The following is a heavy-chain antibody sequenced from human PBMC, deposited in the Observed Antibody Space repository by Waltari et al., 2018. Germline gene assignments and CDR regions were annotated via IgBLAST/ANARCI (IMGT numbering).Heavy chain of an antibody. CDR2: IYYSGST. J-gene: IGHJ4*02. V-gene: IGHV4-39*01. Sequence: QLQLQESGPGLVKPSETLSLTCTVSGGSISSSSYYWGWLRQPPGKGLEWIGSIYYSGSTDYNPSLKSRVTISVDTSKNQFALKLSAVTAADTAVYYCARHDPDILVVVAATGYLDYWGQGTLVTVSS. CDR3: ARHDPDILVVVAATGYLDY. D-gene: IGHD2-15*01. CDR1: GGSISSSSYY.